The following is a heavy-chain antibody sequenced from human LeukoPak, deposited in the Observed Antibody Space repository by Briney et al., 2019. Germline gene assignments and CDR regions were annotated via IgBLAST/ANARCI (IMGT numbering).Heavy chain of an antibody. V-gene: IGHV1-18*04. Sequence: ASVKVSCKASGYTFTSYYMHWVRQAPGQGLEWMGWISAYNGNTNYAQKLQGRVTMTTDTSTSTAYMELRSLRSDDTAVYYCARVRMDDFWSGYYLEYYFDYWGQGTLVTVSS. CDR2: ISAYNGNT. CDR1: GYTFTSYY. D-gene: IGHD3-3*01. CDR3: ARVRMDDFWSGYYLEYYFDY. J-gene: IGHJ4*02.